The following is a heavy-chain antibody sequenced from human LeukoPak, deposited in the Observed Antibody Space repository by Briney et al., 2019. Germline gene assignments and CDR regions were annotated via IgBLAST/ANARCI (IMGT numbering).Heavy chain of an antibody. V-gene: IGHV4-30-4*08. CDR2: IYYSGST. D-gene: IGHD3-10*01. CDR1: GGSISSSSYY. J-gene: IGHJ5*02. CDR3: ARDRRGDWFDP. Sequence: SETLSLTCTVSGGSISSSSYYWGWIRQPPGKGLEWIGYIYYSGSTYYNPSLKSRVTISVDTSKNQFSLKLSSVTAADTAVYYCARDRRGDWFDPWGQGTLVTVSS.